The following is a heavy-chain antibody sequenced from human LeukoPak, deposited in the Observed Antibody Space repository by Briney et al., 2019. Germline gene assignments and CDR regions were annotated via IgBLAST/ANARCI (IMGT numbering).Heavy chain of an antibody. V-gene: IGHV1-8*01. D-gene: IGHD3-22*01. CDR1: GYTFTSYD. Sequence: ASVKVSCKASGYTFTSYDINWVRQATGQGLEWMVWMNPNSGNTGYAQKFQGRVTMTRNTSISTAYMELSSLRSEDTAVYYCATRGPFVVMMCDAFDIWGQGTMVTVSS. CDR3: ATRGPFVVMMCDAFDI. CDR2: MNPNSGNT. J-gene: IGHJ3*02.